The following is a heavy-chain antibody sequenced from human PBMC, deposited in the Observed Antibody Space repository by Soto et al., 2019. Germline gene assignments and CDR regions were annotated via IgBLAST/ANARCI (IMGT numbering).Heavy chain of an antibody. CDR3: AFVTRTDPRNWSYGRGAFDI. D-gene: IGHD1-7*01. CDR1: GFTFRSYA. V-gene: IGHV3-23*01. CDR2: ISSGAGST. Sequence: EVQLLESGGGLVQPGGSLRLSCAASGFTFRSYAMSWVRQAPGKGLYWVSDISSGAGSTNYADSVKGRFTISRDNSKNTLYLQMSSLRDEDTALYYCAFVTRTDPRNWSYGRGAFDIWGQGTVVTVSS. J-gene: IGHJ3*02.